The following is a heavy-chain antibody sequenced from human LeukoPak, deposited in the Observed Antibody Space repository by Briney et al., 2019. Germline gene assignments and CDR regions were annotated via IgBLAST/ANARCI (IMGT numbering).Heavy chain of an antibody. CDR1: GFTVSSNY. CDR2: IYSGGIT. J-gene: IGHJ4*02. D-gene: IGHD4-23*01. CDR3: ARVVIRPYYYDY. V-gene: IGHV3-66*01. Sequence: GGSLRLSCAISGFTVSSNYMSWVRQAPGKGLEWVSVIYSGGITDYAYSVKGRFTISRDNSKNTLHLQMNNLRAEDTAVYYCARVVIRPYYYDYWGQGTLVTVSS.